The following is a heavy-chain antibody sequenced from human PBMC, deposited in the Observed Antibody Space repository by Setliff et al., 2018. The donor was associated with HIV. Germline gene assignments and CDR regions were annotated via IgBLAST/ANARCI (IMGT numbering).Heavy chain of an antibody. CDR3: ARGRYFRDISDSLFDF. D-gene: IGHD2-21*01. CDR2: IYNSGTT. Sequence: PSETLSLTCSVSGGSNSTNYYYWSWIHQHPGKGLEWIGYIYNSGTTFYNPSLESRLIMSVDPSKNQFSLKLTSVTAADTAVYYCARGRYFRDISDSLFDFWGQGTLVTVSS. V-gene: IGHV4-31*03. J-gene: IGHJ4*02. CDR1: GGSNSTNYYY.